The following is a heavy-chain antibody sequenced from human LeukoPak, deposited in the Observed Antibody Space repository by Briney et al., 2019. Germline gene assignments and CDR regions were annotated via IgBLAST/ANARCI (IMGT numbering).Heavy chain of an antibody. J-gene: IGHJ4*02. CDR3: ARDCAFRFLEWSLLDS. CDR2: ISYDGSNK. V-gene: IGHV3-30-3*01. Sequence: GGSLRLSCAASGFTFSSYAMHWVRQAPGKGLEWVAVISYDGSNKYYADSVKGRFTISRDNSKNTLYLQMNSLRAEDTAVYYCARDCAFRFLEWSLLDSWGQGILVTVAT. D-gene: IGHD3-3*01. CDR1: GFTFSSYA.